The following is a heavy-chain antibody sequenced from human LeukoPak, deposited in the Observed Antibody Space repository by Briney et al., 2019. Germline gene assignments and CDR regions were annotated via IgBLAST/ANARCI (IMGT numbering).Heavy chain of an antibody. D-gene: IGHD3-10*01. CDR3: ARAGGYYGSGSYSNYMDV. V-gene: IGHV3-23*01. Sequence: GSLRLSCAASGFTFSSYGMSWVRQAPGKGLEWVSAISGRSGSTYYADSVKGRFTISRDNAKNSLYLQMNSLRAEDTAVYYCARAGGYYGSGSYSNYMDVWGKGTTVTVSS. J-gene: IGHJ6*03. CDR2: ISGRSGST. CDR1: GFTFSSYG.